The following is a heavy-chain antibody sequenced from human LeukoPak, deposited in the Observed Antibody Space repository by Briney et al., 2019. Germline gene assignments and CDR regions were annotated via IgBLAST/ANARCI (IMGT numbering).Heavy chain of an antibody. CDR2: IYSDAST. CDR3: SRARGGDGLPFDY. D-gene: IGHD3-16*01. Sequence: GGSLRLSCAASGFTVSNNSMSWVRQAPGTGLEWASLIYSDASTSYADPVRGRFTISRDNSKNTLYLHMNSLRAEDTAVYYCSRARGGDGLPFDYWGQGTLVTVSS. CDR1: GFTVSNNS. J-gene: IGHJ4*02. V-gene: IGHV3-53*01.